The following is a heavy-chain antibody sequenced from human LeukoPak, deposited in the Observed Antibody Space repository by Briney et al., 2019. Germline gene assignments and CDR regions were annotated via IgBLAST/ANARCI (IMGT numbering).Heavy chain of an antibody. V-gene: IGHV3-53*05. CDR2: IYSGGST. CDR1: GFSVSANY. CDR3: ARASLTATPLFDY. D-gene: IGHD2-15*01. Sequence: GGSLRLSCAAYGFSVSANYMSWVRQAPGKGLEWVSVIYSGGSTYYADSVKGRFTISRDNSKNTLYLQMNSLRSEDTAVYYCARASLTATPLFDYWGQGTLVTVSS. J-gene: IGHJ4*02.